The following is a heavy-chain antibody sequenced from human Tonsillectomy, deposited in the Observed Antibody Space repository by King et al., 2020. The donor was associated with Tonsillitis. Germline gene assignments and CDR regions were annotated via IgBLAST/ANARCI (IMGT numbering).Heavy chain of an antibody. V-gene: IGHV3-73*01. CDR3: TRVTDGDLYY. CDR2: SRSKANSYAT. J-gene: IGHJ4*02. CDR1: GFTFSGSA. Sequence: VQLVESGGGLVQPGGSLKVSCAASGFTFSGSAIHWVRQASGKGLEWVGRSRSKANSYATAYAASMKGRFTISRDDSKNTAYLQMNSLKTEDTAVYYCTRVTDGDLYYWGQGTLVTVSS. D-gene: IGHD4-17*01.